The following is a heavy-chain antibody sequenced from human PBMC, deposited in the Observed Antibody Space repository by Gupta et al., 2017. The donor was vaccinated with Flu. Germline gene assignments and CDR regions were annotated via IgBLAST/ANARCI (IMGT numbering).Heavy chain of an antibody. D-gene: IGHD1-26*01. CDR3: AKGASGSSHYYFDS. Sequence: EVHLVESGGGLVQPGGSLRLSCVASGFTFNAYEMNWVRQAPGKGLEWLSYISFSAGYIYYADSVKGRFTISRDNTKNSLFLQMNSLTAEDTAVYYCAKGASGSSHYYFDSWGQGTLVTVSS. CDR1: GFTFNAYE. V-gene: IGHV3-48*03. J-gene: IGHJ4*02. CDR2: ISFSAGYI.